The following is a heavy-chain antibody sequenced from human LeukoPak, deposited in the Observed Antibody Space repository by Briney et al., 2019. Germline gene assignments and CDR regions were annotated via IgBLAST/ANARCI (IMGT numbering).Heavy chain of an antibody. CDR2: INHSGST. V-gene: IGHV4-34*01. J-gene: IGHJ6*03. CDR1: GGSFSGYY. Sequence: SETLSLTCAVYGGSFSGYYWSWIRQPPGKGLEWIEEINHSGSTNYNPSLKSRVTISVDTSKNQFSLKLSSVTAADTAVYYCARGPTGTTVCGSSYYYSMDVWGKGTTVTVSS. CDR3: ARGPTGTTVCGSSYYYSMDV. D-gene: IGHD1-7*01.